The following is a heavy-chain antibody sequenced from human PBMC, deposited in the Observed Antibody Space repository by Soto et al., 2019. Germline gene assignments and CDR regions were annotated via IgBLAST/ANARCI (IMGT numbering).Heavy chain of an antibody. CDR1: GGSISSYY. V-gene: IGHV4-59*01. CDR2: IYYSGST. D-gene: IGHD1-26*01. J-gene: IGHJ4*02. Sequence: SETLSLTCTVSGGSISSYYWSWIRQPPGKGLEWIGYIYYSGSTNYNPSLKSRVTISVDTSKNQFSLKLSSVTAADTAVYYCARGGKRGSYFGYWGQGTLVTVTS. CDR3: ARGGKRGSYFGY.